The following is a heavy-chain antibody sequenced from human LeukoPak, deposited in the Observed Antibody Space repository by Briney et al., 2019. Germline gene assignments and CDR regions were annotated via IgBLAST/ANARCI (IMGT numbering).Heavy chain of an antibody. V-gene: IGHV1-2*02. Sequence: ASVKVSCKASGYTFTGYYMHWVRQAPGQGLEWMGWINPNSGGTNYAQKFQGRVTITRDTSASTAYMELSSLRSEDMAVYYCARALGWLLPQGLDYWGQGTLVTVSS. D-gene: IGHD3-3*01. J-gene: IGHJ4*02. CDR1: GYTFTGYY. CDR3: ARALGWLLPQGLDY. CDR2: INPNSGGT.